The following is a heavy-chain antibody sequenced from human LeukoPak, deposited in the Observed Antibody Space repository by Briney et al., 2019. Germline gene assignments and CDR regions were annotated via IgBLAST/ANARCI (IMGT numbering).Heavy chain of an antibody. J-gene: IGHJ4*02. CDR1: GFTFTGHY. Sequence: ASMKVSCKTSGFTFTGHYMHWLRQAPGQGLEWMGWINANTGVTHYAVKFQGRVTMTRDTSISTAYMELSRLRSDDTAVYYCARGGVYYDSSAGSPSDGDWGQGTLVTVSS. V-gene: IGHV1-2*02. CDR3: ARGGVYYDSSAGSPSDGD. D-gene: IGHD3-22*01. CDR2: INANTGVT.